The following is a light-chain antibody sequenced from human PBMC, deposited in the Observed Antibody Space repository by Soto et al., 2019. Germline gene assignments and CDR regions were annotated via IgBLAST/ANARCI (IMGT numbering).Light chain of an antibody. V-gene: IGKV1-39*01. CDR2: AAS. CDR1: QSISSY. CDR3: QQSYSTTPYT. Sequence: DIQMTQSPSSLSASVGDRVTITCRASQSISSYLNWYQQKPGKAPKLLIYAASNLQGGVPSSFSGSGSGTDFSLTISSLRPEDFATYYCQQSYSTTPYTFGQGTKLEMK. J-gene: IGKJ2*01.